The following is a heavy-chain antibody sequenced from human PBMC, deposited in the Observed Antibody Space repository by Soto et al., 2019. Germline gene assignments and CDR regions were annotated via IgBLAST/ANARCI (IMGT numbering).Heavy chain of an antibody. CDR3: ARGGKVTYYYDSRSFDY. V-gene: IGHV4-34*01. Sequence: PSETLSLTCAVYGGSFSGYYWSWIRQPPGKGLEWIGEINHSGSTNYNPSLKSRVTISVDTSKNQFSLKLSSVTAADTAVYYCARGGKVTYYYDSRSFDYWGQGTLVTVSS. D-gene: IGHD3-22*01. CDR1: GGSFSGYY. CDR2: INHSGST. J-gene: IGHJ4*02.